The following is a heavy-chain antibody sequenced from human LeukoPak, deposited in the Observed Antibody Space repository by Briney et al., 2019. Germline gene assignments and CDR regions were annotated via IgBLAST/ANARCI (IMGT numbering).Heavy chain of an antibody. Sequence: PGGSLRLSCAASGFTFSSYSMNWVRQAPGKGLEWVSSISSSSGYIYYADSVKGRFTISRDNAKNSLYLQMNSLRAEDTAVYYCARGGIMVRGVIITQDFDYWGQGTLVTVSS. CDR2: ISSSSGYI. CDR1: GFTFSSYS. J-gene: IGHJ4*02. V-gene: IGHV3-21*01. D-gene: IGHD3-10*01. CDR3: ARGGIMVRGVIITQDFDY.